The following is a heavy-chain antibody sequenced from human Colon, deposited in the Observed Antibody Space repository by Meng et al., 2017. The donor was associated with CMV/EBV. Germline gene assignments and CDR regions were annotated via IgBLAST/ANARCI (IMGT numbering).Heavy chain of an antibody. V-gene: IGHV3-13*01. CDR2: IGTAGDT. J-gene: IGHJ4*02. CDR3: ARSKMRQWLVRDRYFDH. D-gene: IGHD6-19*01. Sequence: GESLKISCAASGFTFSSYDMHWVRQATGKGLEWVSAIGTAGDTYYPGSVKGRFTISRENAKNSLYLQMNSLRAGDTAVYYCARSKMRQWLVRDRYFDHWGQGMLVTVSS. CDR1: GFTFSSYD.